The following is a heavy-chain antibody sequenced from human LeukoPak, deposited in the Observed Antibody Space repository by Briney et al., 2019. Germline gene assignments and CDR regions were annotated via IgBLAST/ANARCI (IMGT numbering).Heavy chain of an antibody. J-gene: IGHJ4*02. CDR3: ARDRYYYISGSYRLFDY. CDR1: GGSFSGFY. V-gene: IGHV4-4*07. D-gene: IGHD3-10*01. Sequence: PSETLSLTCAVSGGSFSGFYWSWIRQPAGKGLEWIGRIHTSRSTNYNPSLKSRVTMSVDTSKNQFSLKLSSVTAADTAVYYCARDRYYYISGSYRLFDYWGQGTLVTVSS. CDR2: IHTSRST.